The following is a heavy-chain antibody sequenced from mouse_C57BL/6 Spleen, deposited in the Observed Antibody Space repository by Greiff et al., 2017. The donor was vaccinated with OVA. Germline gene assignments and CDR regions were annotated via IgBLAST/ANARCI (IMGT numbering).Heavy chain of an antibody. J-gene: IGHJ2*01. CDR1: GYTFTSYW. D-gene: IGHD3-3*01. CDR2: IDPSDSYT. Sequence: VQLQQSGTELVKPGASVKLSCKASGYTFTSYWMHWVKQRPGQGLEWIGVIDPSDSYTNYNQKFKGKATLTVDTSSSTAYMQLSSLTSEDSAVYYCARGLVDYWGQGTTLTVSS. CDR3: ARGLVDY. V-gene: IGHV1-69*02.